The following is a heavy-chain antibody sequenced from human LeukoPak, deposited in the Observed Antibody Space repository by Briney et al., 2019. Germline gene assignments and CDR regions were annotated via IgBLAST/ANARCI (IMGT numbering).Heavy chain of an antibody. Sequence: GGSLRLSCAASGFILSNYWLHWVRQAPGKGLVWVSRINFDGSTTNYADSVKGRFTISRDNAKNTLYLQMNSLRVEDTAVYYCAKVGITMIGSADYFDYWGQGTLVTVSS. D-gene: IGHD3-22*01. CDR3: AKVGITMIGSADYFDY. CDR2: INFDGSTT. CDR1: GFILSNYW. V-gene: IGHV3-74*01. J-gene: IGHJ4*02.